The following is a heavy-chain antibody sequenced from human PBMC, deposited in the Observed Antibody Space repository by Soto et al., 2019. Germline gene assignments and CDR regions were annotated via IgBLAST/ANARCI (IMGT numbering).Heavy chain of an antibody. D-gene: IGHD3-16*02. Sequence: SLRLSCSVSGINFEDFALNWLRQAPGKGLEWVGFIRDKTYGGTTEYAAAAKGRFTISRDDSRDIAYLQMNSLKAEDTAVYYCASGYRRVVAEYLKHWGERSMVTVNS. CDR3: ASGYRRVVAEYLKH. CDR1: GINFEDFA. CDR2: IRDKTYGGTT. J-gene: IGHJ1*01. V-gene: IGHV3-49*03.